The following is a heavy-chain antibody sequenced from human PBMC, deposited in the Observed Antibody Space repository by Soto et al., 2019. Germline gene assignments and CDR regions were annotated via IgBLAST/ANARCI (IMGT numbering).Heavy chain of an antibody. V-gene: IGHV4-39*01. Sequence: QLQLQESGPGLVKPSETLSLTCSVSGASINNIIYYWGWIRQPPGKGLEWIGRISHSGRTFYNPSLKSRVTISADTSTNELSMTVTSMTTTDTSVYYCASVQDGYHHEAFEIWCQGKLVTVSS. J-gene: IGHJ3*02. D-gene: IGHD5-12*01. CDR2: ISHSGRT. CDR3: ASVQDGYHHEAFEI. CDR1: GASINNIIYY.